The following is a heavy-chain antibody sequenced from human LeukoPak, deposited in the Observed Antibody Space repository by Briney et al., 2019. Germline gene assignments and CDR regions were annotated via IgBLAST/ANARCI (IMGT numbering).Heavy chain of an antibody. CDR2: ISAGGGGT. CDR1: GFTFGSHD. CDR3: ARGYGDYVSGLDV. Sequence: PGGSLRLSCATSGFTFGSHDMSWVRQAPGKGREGVSSISAGGGGTPYADSVKGRITISRDNSKNTVYLQMNSLTAEDTAVYYCARGYGDYVSGLDVWGQGTTVTVSS. V-gene: IGHV3-23*01. J-gene: IGHJ6*02. D-gene: IGHD4-17*01.